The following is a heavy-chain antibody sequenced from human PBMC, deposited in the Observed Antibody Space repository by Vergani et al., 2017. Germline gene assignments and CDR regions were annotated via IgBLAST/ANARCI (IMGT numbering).Heavy chain of an antibody. J-gene: IGHJ4*02. D-gene: IGHD5-18*01. CDR1: GFSFGDYA. Sequence: EVQLVESGGGLVPPGRSLRLSCAASGFSFGDYAMTWVCQAPGKGLEWVAFIRNKAYGGTTEYAASVKGRFTISRDDSKRLAYLQLSGLKTEDTAVYFCSRGRGYSFGYSDYWGQGTLVTVSS. CDR3: SRGRGYSFGYSDY. V-gene: IGHV3-49*04. CDR2: IRNKAYGGTT.